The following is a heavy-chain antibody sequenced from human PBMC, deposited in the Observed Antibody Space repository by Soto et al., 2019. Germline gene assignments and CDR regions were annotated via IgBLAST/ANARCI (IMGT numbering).Heavy chain of an antibody. Sequence: GGSLRLSCAASGFTFSSYAMSWVRQAPGKGLEWVSAITGSGGSTYYADSVKGRFTISRDNSKNTLYLQMNSLRAEDTAVYYCAKGTSSTTTVSGFDPWGKGTLVTAPQ. CDR2: ITGSGGST. J-gene: IGHJ5*02. D-gene: IGHD4-4*01. V-gene: IGHV3-23*01. CDR1: GFTFSSYA. CDR3: AKGTSSTTTVSGFDP.